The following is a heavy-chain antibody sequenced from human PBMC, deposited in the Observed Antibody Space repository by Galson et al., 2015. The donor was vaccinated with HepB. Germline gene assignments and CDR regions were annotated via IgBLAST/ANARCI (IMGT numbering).Heavy chain of an antibody. CDR2: IYTSGST. CDR3: ARDRIDYGDYIRGFYFDY. D-gene: IGHD4-17*01. V-gene: IGHV4-4*07. Sequence: SETLSLTCTVSGGSISSYYWSWIRQPAGKGLEWIGRIYTSGSTNYNPSLKSRVTMSVDTSKNQFSLKLSSVTAADTAVYYCARDRIDYGDYIRGFYFDYWGQGTLVTVSS. J-gene: IGHJ4*02. CDR1: GGSISSYY.